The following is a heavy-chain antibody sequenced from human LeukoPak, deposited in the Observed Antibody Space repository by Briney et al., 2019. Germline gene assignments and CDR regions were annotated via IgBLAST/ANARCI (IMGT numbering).Heavy chain of an antibody. Sequence: SETLSLTCTVSGGSISSYYWSWIRQPPGKGLDWIGYIYYSGSTNYNPSLKSRVTISVDTSKNQFSLKLSSVTAADTAVYFCARGPYSYDSSGAFDIWGQGTMVTVSS. D-gene: IGHD3-22*01. V-gene: IGHV4-59*08. J-gene: IGHJ3*02. CDR3: ARGPYSYDSSGAFDI. CDR2: IYYSGST. CDR1: GGSISSYY.